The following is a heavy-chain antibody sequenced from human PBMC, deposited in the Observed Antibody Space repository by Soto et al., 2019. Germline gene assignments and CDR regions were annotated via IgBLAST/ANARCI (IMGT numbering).Heavy chain of an antibody. CDR1: GYSFTSYW. D-gene: IGHD3-10*01. J-gene: IGHJ6*03. Sequence: EVQLVQSGAEVKKPGESLKISCKGSGYSFTSYWIGWVRQMPGKGLEWMGIIYPGDSDTRYSPSFQGQVTISADKSISTAYLQWSSLKASDTAMYYCARHPGNYYGSGSYYTPPRRYYYYMDVWGKGTTVTVSS. CDR2: IYPGDSDT. CDR3: ARHPGNYYGSGSYYTPPRRYYYYMDV. V-gene: IGHV5-51*01.